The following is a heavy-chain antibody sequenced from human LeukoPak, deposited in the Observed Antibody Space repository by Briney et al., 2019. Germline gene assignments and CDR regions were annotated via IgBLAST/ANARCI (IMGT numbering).Heavy chain of an antibody. D-gene: IGHD3-10*01. J-gene: IGHJ3*02. Sequence: SETLSLTCTVSGGSISSIIYCWGWSRQPPGGWLEWIGCVFFGGSTSYNPSLKSRVTISVDTSKNQFSLILSTVTAADTAVYYCARGVMDRSATSGMGAFDIWGQGTLVTVSS. CDR1: GGSISSIIYC. CDR3: ARGVMDRSATSGMGAFDI. CDR2: VFFGGST. V-gene: IGHV4-39*01.